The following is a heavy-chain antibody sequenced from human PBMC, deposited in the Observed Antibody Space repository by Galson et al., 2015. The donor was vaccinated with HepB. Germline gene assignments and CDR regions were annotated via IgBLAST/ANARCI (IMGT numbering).Heavy chain of an antibody. CDR3: ARARGYSGYDFRRMAFDI. D-gene: IGHD5-12*01. CDR1: GFTFSSYA. CDR2: IAYEGSNK. Sequence: SLRLSCAASGFTFSSYAMHWVRQAPGKGRGGVAVIAYEGSNKYYADSVKGRLTISRDNSKNTLCRQMNSRRAEDTAVYYCARARGYSGYDFRRMAFDIWGQGTMVTVSS. V-gene: IGHV3-30*04. J-gene: IGHJ3*02.